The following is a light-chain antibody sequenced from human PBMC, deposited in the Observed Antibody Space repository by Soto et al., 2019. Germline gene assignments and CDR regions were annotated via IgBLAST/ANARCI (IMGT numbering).Light chain of an antibody. V-gene: IGLV2-14*01. Sequence: QSALTQPASVSGSPGQSITISCTGTSSDVGAYNYVSWYQQHPGKAPKLMIYDVNNRPSGVSNRFSGSKSGNTASLTISGLQAEDEADYYCSSYTSSCTLLFGGGTKLTVL. J-gene: IGLJ2*01. CDR2: DVN. CDR1: SSDVGAYNY. CDR3: SSYTSSCTLL.